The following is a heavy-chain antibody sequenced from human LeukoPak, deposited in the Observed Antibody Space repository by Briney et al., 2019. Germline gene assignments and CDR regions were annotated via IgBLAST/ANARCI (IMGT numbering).Heavy chain of an antibody. V-gene: IGHV3-48*01. D-gene: IGHD2-15*01. CDR1: GFTFSSYS. CDR3: AREDCSGGSCSFDY. J-gene: IGHJ4*02. Sequence: PGGSLRLSCAASGFTFSSYSMNWVRQAPGKGLEWVSYISSSSSTIYYADSVKGRFTISRDNAKNSLYLQMNSLRAEDTAVYYCAREDCSGGSCSFDYWGQGTLVTVSS. CDR2: ISSSSSTI.